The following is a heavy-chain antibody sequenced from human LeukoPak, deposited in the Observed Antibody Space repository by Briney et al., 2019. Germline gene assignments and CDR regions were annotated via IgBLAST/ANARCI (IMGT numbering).Heavy chain of an antibody. CDR3: ARSYCSGGSCPPHY. J-gene: IGHJ4*02. CDR2: MNPNSGNT. V-gene: IGHV1-8*03. Sequence: ASVKVSCKASGYTFTSYDINWVRQATGQGLEWMGWMNPNSGNTGYAQKFQGRVTITRNTSISTVYMELSSLRSEDTAVYYCARSYCSGGSCPPHYWGQGTLVTVSS. D-gene: IGHD2-15*01. CDR1: GYTFTSYD.